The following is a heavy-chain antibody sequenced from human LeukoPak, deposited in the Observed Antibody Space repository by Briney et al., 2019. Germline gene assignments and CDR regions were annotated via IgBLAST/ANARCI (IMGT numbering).Heavy chain of an antibody. D-gene: IGHD4-17*01. CDR1: GFTFSSYA. CDR2: ISGSGGST. CDR3: AKALHQNGDGNDFDY. V-gene: IGHV3-23*01. Sequence: GGSLRLSCAASGFTFSSYAMSWVRQAPGKGLEWVSAISGSGGSTYYADSVKGRFTISRDNSKNTLYLQMNSLRAEDTAVYYCAKALHQNGDGNDFDYWGQGTLVTVSS. J-gene: IGHJ4*02.